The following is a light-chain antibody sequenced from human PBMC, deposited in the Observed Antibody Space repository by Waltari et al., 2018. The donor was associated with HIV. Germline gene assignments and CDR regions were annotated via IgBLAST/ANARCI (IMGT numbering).Light chain of an antibody. CDR3: SSYTSSSTPV. CDR2: DVS. Sequence: QSALTQPASVSGSPGQSITISCTGTSSDVGGYNYLSWYHQHPGKAPKLMIYDVSKRPSGVSNRFSGSKSGNTASLTISGLQAEDEADYYCSSYTSSSTPVFGGGTKLTVL. J-gene: IGLJ3*02. CDR1: SSDVGGYNY. V-gene: IGLV2-14*01.